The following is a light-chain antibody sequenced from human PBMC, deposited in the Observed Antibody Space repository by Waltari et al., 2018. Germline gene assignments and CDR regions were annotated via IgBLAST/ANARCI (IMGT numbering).Light chain of an antibody. CDR2: RNN. CDR3: AAWDDSLSGNV. CDR1: SSNIGTNY. J-gene: IGLJ1*01. V-gene: IGLV1-47*01. Sequence: QSVLTQPPSASGTPGQRVTISCSGGSSNIGTNYVDWYQQLPGPAPNLLSFRNNQRPSGVPDRVSGSKSGTSASLAISGLRSEDEADYYCAAWDDSLSGNVFGTGTKVTAL.